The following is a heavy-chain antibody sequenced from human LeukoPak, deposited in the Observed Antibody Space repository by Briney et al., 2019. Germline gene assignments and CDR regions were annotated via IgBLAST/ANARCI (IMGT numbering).Heavy chain of an antibody. CDR3: ARDITSSGWDLFGY. CDR2: IKQDGSEK. CDR1: GFTFSSYW. V-gene: IGHV3-7*03. J-gene: IGHJ4*02. Sequence: TGGSLRLSCAASGFTFSSYWMSWVRQAPGKGLEWVANIKQDGSEKYYVDSVKGRFTISRDNAKNSLYLQMNSLRSDDTAVYYCARDITSSGWDLFGYWGQGTLVTVSS. D-gene: IGHD6-19*01.